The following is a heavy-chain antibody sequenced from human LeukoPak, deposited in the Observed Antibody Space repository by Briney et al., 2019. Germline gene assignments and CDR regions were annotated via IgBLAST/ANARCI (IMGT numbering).Heavy chain of an antibody. J-gene: IGHJ6*03. D-gene: IGHD2-15*01. CDR1: GLSFSDNR. CDR3: ANYIQRLPGMDV. V-gene: IGHV3-23*01. Sequence: PGGSLTLSCAVSGLSFSDNRMIWVRQAPEKRLEWVAVTAGADDVIQYADSVKGRFTISTDNSKNTVYLQMNSLRAEDTALYFCANYIQRLPGMDVWGEGTMVTVSS. CDR2: TAGADDVI.